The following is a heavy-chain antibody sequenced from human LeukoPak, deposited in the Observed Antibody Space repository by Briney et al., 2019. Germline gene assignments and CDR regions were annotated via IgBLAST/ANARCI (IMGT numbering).Heavy chain of an antibody. Sequence: GGSLRLSCAASGFTFSNYAMSWVRQAPGKGLEWVSAISGSGGSTYYADSVKGRFTISRDNSKNTLYLQMNSLRAEDTAVYYCAKPVHCSSTSCASAPYYYYMDVWGKGTTVTVSS. CDR2: ISGSGGST. CDR3: AKPVHCSSTSCASAPYYYYMDV. V-gene: IGHV3-23*01. J-gene: IGHJ6*03. CDR1: GFTFSNYA. D-gene: IGHD2-2*01.